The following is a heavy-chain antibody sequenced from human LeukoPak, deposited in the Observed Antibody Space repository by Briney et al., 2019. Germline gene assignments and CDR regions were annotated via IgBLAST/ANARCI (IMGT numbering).Heavy chain of an antibody. CDR2: IRSRADGGTA. V-gene: IGHV3-15*01. CDR1: GFTLSTYT. Sequence: SGGSLRLSCAASGFTLSTYTVNWVRQSPGKGLEWVGRIRSRADGGTAEYATAVEGRFTISRDDSTNTLYLHMSNVKTEDTAVYYCAKHIYGVVSIQQWGQGTLVTVSS. D-gene: IGHD3-3*01. CDR3: AKHIYGVVSIQQ. J-gene: IGHJ1*01.